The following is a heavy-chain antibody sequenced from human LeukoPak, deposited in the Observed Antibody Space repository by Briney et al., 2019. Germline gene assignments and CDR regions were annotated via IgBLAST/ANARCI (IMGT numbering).Heavy chain of an antibody. Sequence: GGSLRLSCAASGFTFSSYAMSWVRQAPGKGLEWVSAISGSGGSTYYADSVKGRFTISRDNSKNTLYLQMNSLRAEDTAVYYCAKLSQGVWGSSGDTELDYWGQGTLVAVSS. CDR3: AKLSQGVWGSSGDTELDY. CDR2: ISGSGGST. CDR1: GFTFSSYA. J-gene: IGHJ4*02. D-gene: IGHD3-16*01. V-gene: IGHV3-23*01.